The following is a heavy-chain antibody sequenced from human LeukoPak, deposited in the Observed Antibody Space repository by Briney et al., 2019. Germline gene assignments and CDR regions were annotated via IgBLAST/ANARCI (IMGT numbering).Heavy chain of an antibody. CDR2: INHSGST. V-gene: IGHV4-34*01. CDR3: ARGYYGSGSHCCHMDV. J-gene: IGHJ6*03. CDR1: VGSFSGYY. Sequence: SETLSLTCAVYVGSFSGYYWSWIRQPPGKGLEWIGEINHSGSTNYNLSLKSRVTISVDTSKNQFSLKLSSVTAADTAVYYCARGYYGSGSHCCHMDVWGKGTTITVS. D-gene: IGHD3-10*01.